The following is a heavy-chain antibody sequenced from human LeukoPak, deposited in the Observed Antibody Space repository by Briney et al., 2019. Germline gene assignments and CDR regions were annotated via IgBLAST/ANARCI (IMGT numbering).Heavy chain of an antibody. CDR3: AKVAQMDTILGKFDN. CDR1: GFTFSSYA. D-gene: IGHD5-24*01. CDR2: ISGNGGRT. J-gene: IGHJ5*02. V-gene: IGHV3-23*01. Sequence: PGGSLRLSCAASGFTFSSYAMSWVRQAPEKGLEWVSAISGNGGRTYYADSVKGRFTISRDNSRNTLLLQMNSLRAEDTAVYYCAKVAQMDTILGKFDNWGQGTLVTVSS.